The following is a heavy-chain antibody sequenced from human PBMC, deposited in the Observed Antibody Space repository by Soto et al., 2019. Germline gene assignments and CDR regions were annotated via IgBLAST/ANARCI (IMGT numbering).Heavy chain of an antibody. J-gene: IGHJ4*02. Sequence: SVKVSCKASGGTFSSYAISWVRQAPGQGLEWMGGTIPIFGTANYAQKFQGRVTITADESTSTAYMELSSLRSEDTAVYYCARETGGNSRSFFDYWGQGTLVTVSS. D-gene: IGHD2-21*02. CDR1: GGTFSSYA. V-gene: IGHV1-69*13. CDR3: ARETGGNSRSFFDY. CDR2: TIPIFGTA.